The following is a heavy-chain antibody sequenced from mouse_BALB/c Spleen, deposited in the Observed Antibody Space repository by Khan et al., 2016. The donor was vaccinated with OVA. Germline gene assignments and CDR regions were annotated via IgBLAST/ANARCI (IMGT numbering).Heavy chain of an antibody. CDR1: GFTFTDYY. V-gene: IGHV5-12*02. D-gene: IGHD1-1*02. CDR2: ISNRDTTT. J-gene: IGHJ3*01. Sequence: EVELVESGGGFMQPGGSLKLSCATSGFTFTDYYMYWVRQTPEKRLEWVAYISNRDTTTYYPDTVRGRFTISRDNDTNTLYLQMSRLGSDDTAIYVCAREGNGGDLAYWGQGTLVTVSA. CDR3: AREGNGGDLAY.